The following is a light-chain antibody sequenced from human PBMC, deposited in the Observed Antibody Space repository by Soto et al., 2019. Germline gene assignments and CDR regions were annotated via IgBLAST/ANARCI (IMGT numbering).Light chain of an antibody. CDR1: QSISSW. Sequence: DTQMTPTPCTRAASVGDGVPITCRASQSISSWLAWYQQKPGKAPKLLIYKASSLDSGVPSRFSGTGSGTESTLSIRALQADEFATYNCQQHARYSGKFAQGTKVDIK. J-gene: IGKJ1*01. CDR3: QQHARYSGK. V-gene: IGKV1-5*03. CDR2: KAS.